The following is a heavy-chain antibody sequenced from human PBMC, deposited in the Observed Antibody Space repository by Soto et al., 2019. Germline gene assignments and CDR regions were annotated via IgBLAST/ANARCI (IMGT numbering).Heavy chain of an antibody. D-gene: IGHD3-22*01. Sequence: SETLSLTCTVSGGSISSGGYYWSWIRQHPGKGLEWIGYIYYSGSTYYNPSLRSRVTISVDTSKNQFSLKLSSVTAADTAVYYCARVPPYYYDSSGSNWFDPWGQGTLVTVSS. V-gene: IGHV4-31*03. CDR1: GGSISSGGYY. CDR3: ARVPPYYYDSSGSNWFDP. CDR2: IYYSGST. J-gene: IGHJ5*02.